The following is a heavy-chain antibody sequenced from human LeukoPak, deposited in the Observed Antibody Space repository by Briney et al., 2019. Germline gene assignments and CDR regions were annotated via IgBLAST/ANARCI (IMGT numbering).Heavy chain of an antibody. D-gene: IGHD3-22*01. J-gene: IGHJ4*02. CDR1: GGSISSNSYY. V-gene: IGHV4-39*07. Sequence: SETLSLTCAVSGGSISSNSYYWGWIRQPPGKGLEWIGSIYYSGSTYYNPSLKSRVTISVDTSKNRFSLKLSSVTAADTAVYYCARDYYDSSGYYYFDYWGQGTLVTVSS. CDR2: IYYSGST. CDR3: ARDYYDSSGYYYFDY.